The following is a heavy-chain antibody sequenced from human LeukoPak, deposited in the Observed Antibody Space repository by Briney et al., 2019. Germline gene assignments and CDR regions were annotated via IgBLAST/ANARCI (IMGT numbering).Heavy chain of an antibody. Sequence: GGSLRLSCAASGFTFSRYWMNWVRQAPGKGLEWVANIKQDGSEKYYVDSVKGRFTISRDNAKNSLYLQMNSLRAEDTAVYYCATSQTTSGRYGNAFDIWGQGTMVTVSS. CDR2: IKQDGSEK. V-gene: IGHV3-7*01. D-gene: IGHD6-19*01. J-gene: IGHJ3*02. CDR1: GFTFSRYW. CDR3: ATSQTTSGRYGNAFDI.